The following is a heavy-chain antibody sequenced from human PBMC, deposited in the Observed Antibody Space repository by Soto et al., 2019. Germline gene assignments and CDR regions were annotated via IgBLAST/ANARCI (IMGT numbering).Heavy chain of an antibody. J-gene: IGHJ4*02. CDR3: ARLEGLATISYYFDF. CDR1: DDSINSDKYY. Sequence: QLQLQESGPGLVKPSETLSLTCSVSDDSINSDKYYWGWIRQPPGKGLEWIGSIYYRGNGYYNPPRQPRVTISLDKSSSQFSLKLNSVTAADSAVYFCARLEGLATISYYFDFWGPGALVTVSS. CDR2: IYYRGNG. D-gene: IGHD3-9*01. V-gene: IGHV4-39*01.